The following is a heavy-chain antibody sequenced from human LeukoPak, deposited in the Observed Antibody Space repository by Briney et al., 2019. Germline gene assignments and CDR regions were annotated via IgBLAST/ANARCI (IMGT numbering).Heavy chain of an antibody. D-gene: IGHD3-9*01. CDR3: AKENYDILTGYPHFDY. J-gene: IGHJ4*02. V-gene: IGHV3-30*02. Sequence: GGSLRLSCAASGFTFSSYGMHWVRQAPGKGLEWVAFIRYDGSNKYYAHSVKGRFIISRDNYKNTLYLQMNSLRAEDRAVYYCAKENYDILTGYPHFDYWGQGTLVRVFS. CDR2: IRYDGSNK. CDR1: GFTFSSYG.